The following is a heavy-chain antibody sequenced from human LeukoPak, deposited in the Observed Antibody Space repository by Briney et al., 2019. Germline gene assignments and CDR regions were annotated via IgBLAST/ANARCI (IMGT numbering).Heavy chain of an antibody. J-gene: IGHJ4*02. CDR3: AKTTHNYYGSGSYYLD. CDR1: GFTFSSYG. CDR2: ISYDGSNK. V-gene: IGHV3-30*18. Sequence: PAGSLTLSCAASGFTFSSYGMHWVRQAPGKGLEWVAVISYDGSNKYYADSVKGRFTISRDNSKNTLYLQMNSLRAEDTAVYYCAKTTHNYYGSGSYYLDWGQGTLVTVSS. D-gene: IGHD3-10*01.